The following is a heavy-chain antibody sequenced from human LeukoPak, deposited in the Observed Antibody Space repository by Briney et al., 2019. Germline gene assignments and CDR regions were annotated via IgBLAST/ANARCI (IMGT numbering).Heavy chain of an antibody. CDR3: ARVSRSGPIED. J-gene: IGHJ4*02. CDR1: GYTFTGYY. Sequence: GASVKVSCKASGYTFTGYYMHWVRQAPGQGLEWMGWINLNSGGTNYAQKFQGRVTMTRDTSISTAYMELSRLRSDDTAVYYCARVSRSGPIEDWGQGTLVTVSS. CDR2: INLNSGGT. V-gene: IGHV1-2*02. D-gene: IGHD5-12*01.